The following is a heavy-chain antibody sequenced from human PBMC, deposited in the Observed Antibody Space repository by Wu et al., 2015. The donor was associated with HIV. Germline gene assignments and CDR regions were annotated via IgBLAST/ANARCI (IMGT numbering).Heavy chain of an antibody. CDR2: IIPNHGGA. D-gene: IGHD3-22*01. CDR3: AREGEEKNSDRSGYYAYLQI. CDR1: RQFLVDL. J-gene: IGHJ1*01. Sequence: QVQLVQSGTEVKKPGSSVKVSCKALWRQFLVDLESVGCDRPLERGFEWMGRIIPNHGGANYAEKFEGRVTITADEATNTAYMDLSRLRSEDTAVYYCAREGEEKNSDRSGYYAYLQIWGQGSQITVSS. V-gene: IGHV1-69*11.